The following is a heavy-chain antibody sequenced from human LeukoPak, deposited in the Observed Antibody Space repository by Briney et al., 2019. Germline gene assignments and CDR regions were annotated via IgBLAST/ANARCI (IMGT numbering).Heavy chain of an antibody. CDR1: GYTFTSYG. J-gene: IGHJ4*02. Sequence: ASVKVSCTASGYTFTSYGISWVRQAPGRGLEWMGWISAYNGNTNYAQKLQGRVTMTTDTSTSTAYMELRSLRSDDTAVYYCARDRGYYDSSGYYYFDYWGQGTLVTVSS. CDR3: ARDRGYYDSSGYYYFDY. V-gene: IGHV1-18*01. CDR2: ISAYNGNT. D-gene: IGHD3-22*01.